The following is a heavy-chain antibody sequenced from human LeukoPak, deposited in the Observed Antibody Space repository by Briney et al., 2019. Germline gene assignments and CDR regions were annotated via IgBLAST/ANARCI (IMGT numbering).Heavy chain of an antibody. CDR1: GFTFNTHW. J-gene: IGHJ4*02. V-gene: IGHV3-7*01. D-gene: IGHD3-22*01. Sequence: GGSLRLSCAASGFTFNTHWMAWVRQAPGRGLEWVANIKEDGSEKNYVDSVKGRFTISRDNAKSSLYLQVNSLRGEDTAVYYCARDNYYKADYWGQGTLVTVSS. CDR2: IKEDGSEK. CDR3: ARDNYYKADY.